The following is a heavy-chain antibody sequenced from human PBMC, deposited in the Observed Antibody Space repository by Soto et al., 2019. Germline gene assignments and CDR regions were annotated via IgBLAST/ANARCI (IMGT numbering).Heavy chain of an antibody. CDR2: IWYDGSNK. CDR3: ARKVDGDLLPDDY. Sequence: QVQLVESGGGVVQSGRSLRLSCAASGFTFSSYGMHWVRKAPGKGLEWVAVIWYDGSNKYYADSVKGRFTISRDNSKNTLYLQMNSLRAEDTAVYYCARKVDGDLLPDDYWGQGTLVTVSS. CDR1: GFTFSSYG. V-gene: IGHV3-33*01. D-gene: IGHD4-17*01. J-gene: IGHJ4*02.